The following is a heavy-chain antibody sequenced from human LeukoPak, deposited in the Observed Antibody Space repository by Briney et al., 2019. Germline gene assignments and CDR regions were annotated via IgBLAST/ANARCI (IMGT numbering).Heavy chain of an antibody. V-gene: IGHV3-30*18. J-gene: IGHJ4*02. D-gene: IGHD3-10*01. CDR2: ISYDGSNK. CDR1: AFTFSSYG. Sequence: GGSLRLSCAASAFTFSSYGMHWVRQAPGKGLEWEAVISYDGSNKYYADSVKGRFTISRDNSKNTLYLQMNSLRAEDTAVYYCAKGLITMVRGVIIPDYFDYWGQGTLVTVSS. CDR3: AKGLITMVRGVIIPDYFDY.